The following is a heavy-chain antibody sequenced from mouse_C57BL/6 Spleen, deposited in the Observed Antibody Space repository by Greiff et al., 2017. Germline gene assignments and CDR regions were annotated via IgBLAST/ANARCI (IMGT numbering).Heavy chain of an antibody. CDR2: IRNKANNHAT. D-gene: IGHD1-3*01. V-gene: IGHV6-6*01. Sequence: EVKLMESGGGLVQPGGSMKLSCAASGFTFSDAWMDLVRQSPEKGLEWVAEIRNKANNHATYYAESVKGRFTISRDDSKRSVYLQMNSLRAEDTGIYYCTSNSIYYFDYGGQGTTLTVSS. J-gene: IGHJ2*01. CDR3: TSNSIYYFDY. CDR1: GFTFSDAW.